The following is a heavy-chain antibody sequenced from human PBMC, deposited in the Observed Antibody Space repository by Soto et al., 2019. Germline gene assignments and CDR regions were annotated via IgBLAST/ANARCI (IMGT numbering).Heavy chain of an antibody. CDR2: ISYDGSNK. V-gene: IGHV3-30*03. Sequence: GGSLRLSCAASGFTFSSYGMHWVRQAPGKGLEWVAVISYDGSNKYYADSVKGRFTISRDNSKNTLYLQMNSLRAEDTAVYYCARMTTNYYYYMDVWGKGTTVTVSS. D-gene: IGHD4-17*01. CDR1: GFTFSSYG. CDR3: ARMTTNYYYYMDV. J-gene: IGHJ6*03.